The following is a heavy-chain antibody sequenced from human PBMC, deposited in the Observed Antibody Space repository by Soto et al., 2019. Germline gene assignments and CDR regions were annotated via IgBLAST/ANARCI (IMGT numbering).Heavy chain of an antibody. V-gene: IGHV5-10-1*01. J-gene: IGHJ6*02. CDR3: AILLGARYYYYYGRDV. CDR2: IDPSDSYT. Sequence: GESLKISCNGSAYSFTSYWNSWVRQMPGTGLEWMGRIDPSDSYTNYSPSFQGHVTISADKSISTAYLQWSSLKASDTAMYYCAILLGARYYYYYGRDVWGQGTTGTVSS. CDR1: AYSFTSYW. D-gene: IGHD6-6*01.